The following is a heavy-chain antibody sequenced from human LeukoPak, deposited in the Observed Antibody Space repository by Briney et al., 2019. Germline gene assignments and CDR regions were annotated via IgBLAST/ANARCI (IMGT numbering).Heavy chain of an antibody. CDR1: GFTFSSYA. CDR3: AKDRGSSIAAADSLLFDY. Sequence: GGSLRLSCAASGFTFSSYAMSWVRQAPGKGLEWVSAISGSGGSTYYADSVKGRFTISRDNSKNTLYLQMNSLRVEDTAVYYCAKDRGSSIAAADSLLFDYWGQGTLVTVSS. D-gene: IGHD6-13*01. V-gene: IGHV3-23*01. J-gene: IGHJ4*02. CDR2: ISGSGGST.